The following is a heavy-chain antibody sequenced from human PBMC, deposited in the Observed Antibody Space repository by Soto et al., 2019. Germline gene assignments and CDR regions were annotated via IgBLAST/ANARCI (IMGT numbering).Heavy chain of an antibody. V-gene: IGHV4-31*03. CDR3: ARGGLAYCGGDCYSTGGEGYFDL. J-gene: IGHJ2*01. D-gene: IGHD2-21*02. CDR2: IYYSGST. Sequence: QVQLQESGPGLVKPSQTLSLTCTVSGGSITSGDYYWSWIRQHPGKGLEWSGYIYYSGSTYYNPSLKSRITISLDTSKNQCSLKLNFVTAADTAVYYCARGGLAYCGGDCYSTGGEGYFDLWGRGTLVTVSS. CDR1: GGSITSGDYY.